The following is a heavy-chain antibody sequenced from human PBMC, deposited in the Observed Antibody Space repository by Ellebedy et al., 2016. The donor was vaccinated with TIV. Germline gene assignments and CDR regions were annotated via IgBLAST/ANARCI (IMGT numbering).Heavy chain of an antibody. CDR3: ARHVEMEWLLSPVYGMDV. CDR1: GGSISSRSFS. CDR2: ITYPGST. J-gene: IGHJ6*02. Sequence: MPSETLSLTCSVSGGSISSRSFSWGWIRQPPGKGLEWIGSITYPGSTSYNPSLKSRVTISVDTSKNQFSLKLSSVTAADTAVYYCARHVEMEWLLSPVYGMDVWGQGTTVTVSS. V-gene: IGHV4-39*01. D-gene: IGHD3-3*01.